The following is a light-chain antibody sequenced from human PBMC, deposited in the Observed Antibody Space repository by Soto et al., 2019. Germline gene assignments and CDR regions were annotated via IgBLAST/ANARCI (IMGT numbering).Light chain of an antibody. Sequence: DIQMTQSPSTLSASVGDRVTITCRASQSISSWLAWYQQKPGKAPKFLIYDASSLESGVPSRFSGSGSGTEFTLTISSLQPDDFATYYCQQYNSYSPTWTFGQGTKVEIK. CDR2: DAS. CDR3: QQYNSYSPTWT. J-gene: IGKJ1*01. CDR1: QSISSW. V-gene: IGKV1-5*01.